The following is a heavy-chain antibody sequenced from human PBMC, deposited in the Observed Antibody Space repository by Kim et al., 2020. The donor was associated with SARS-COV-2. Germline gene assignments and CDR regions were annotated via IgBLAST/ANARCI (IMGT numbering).Heavy chain of an antibody. CDR2: IYYSGST. Sequence: SETLSLTCTVSGGSISSYYWSWIRQPPGKGLEWIGYIYYSGSTNYNPSLKSRVTISVDTSKNQFSLKLSSVTAADTAVYYCARDRGGYCSGGSCYHYYYGMDVWGQGTTVTVSS. D-gene: IGHD2-15*01. V-gene: IGHV4-59*01. J-gene: IGHJ6*02. CDR3: ARDRGGYCSGGSCYHYYYGMDV. CDR1: GGSISSYY.